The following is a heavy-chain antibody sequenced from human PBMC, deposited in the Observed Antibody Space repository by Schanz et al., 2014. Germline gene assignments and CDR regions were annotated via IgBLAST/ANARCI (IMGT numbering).Heavy chain of an antibody. CDR2: TSTDGTKT. Sequence: QVQLVESGGGVVQPGTSLRLSCAASGFTFRGHAMHWVRQAPGQGLEKVAVTSTDGTKTYYAASVRGRFTISRDNSKNTVSLQMNSLRSEDTAVYYCTRDRGALINHNDALDLWGQGTMVSVSS. D-gene: IGHD3-16*01. V-gene: IGHV3-30*04. CDR3: TRDRGALINHNDALDL. J-gene: IGHJ3*01. CDR1: GFTFRGHA.